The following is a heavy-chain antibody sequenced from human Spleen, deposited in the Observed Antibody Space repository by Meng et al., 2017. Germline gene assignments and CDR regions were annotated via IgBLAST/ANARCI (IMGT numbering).Heavy chain of an antibody. Sequence: GESLKISCTTSGFTFGDYAMSWFRQAPGKGPEWVGFIRSKAYAETTQYAASVSGRFTISRDDAKSIAYLQMNSLKTEDTAVYYCTREITWDKSGDYWGQGTLVTVSS. CDR1: GFTFGDYA. J-gene: IGHJ4*02. D-gene: IGHD7-27*01. CDR3: TREITWDKSGDY. V-gene: IGHV3-49*03. CDR2: IRSKAYAETT.